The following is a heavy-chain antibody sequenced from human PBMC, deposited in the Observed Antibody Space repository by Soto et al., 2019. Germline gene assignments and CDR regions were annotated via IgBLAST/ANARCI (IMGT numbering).Heavy chain of an antibody. CDR1: GYTFTSYD. V-gene: IGHV1-8*01. D-gene: IGHD6-19*01. CDR2: MNPNSGNT. Sequence: QVQLVQSGAEVKKPGASVKVSCKASGYTFTSYDINWVRQATGQGLEWMGWMNPNSGNTGYAQKFQGRVAMTRNTSISTAYMELSSLRSEDTAVYYCARGSSGWAILYYGMDVWGQGTTVTVSS. CDR3: ARGSSGWAILYYGMDV. J-gene: IGHJ6*02.